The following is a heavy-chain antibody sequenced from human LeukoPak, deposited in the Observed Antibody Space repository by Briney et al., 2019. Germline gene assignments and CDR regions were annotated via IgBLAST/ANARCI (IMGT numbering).Heavy chain of an antibody. D-gene: IGHD3-16*01. CDR2: ISSSGSTI. J-gene: IGHJ4*02. CDR1: GFTFSSYA. Sequence: PGGSLRLSCAASGFTFSSYAMRWLRQARGKGGEGVSYISSSGSTIYYADSVKCRFTISRDNAKNSLYLQMNSLRAEDTAVYYCARARSDVWGSYYVYWGQGTLVTVSS. CDR3: ARARSDVWGSYYVY. V-gene: IGHV3-11*01.